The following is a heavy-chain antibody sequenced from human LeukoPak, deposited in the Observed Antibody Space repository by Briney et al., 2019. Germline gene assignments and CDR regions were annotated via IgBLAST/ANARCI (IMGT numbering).Heavy chain of an antibody. Sequence: GGSLRLSCAASGFTFSSYWMSWVRQAPGKGLEWVANIKQDGSEKYYVDSVKGRFTISRDNAKNSLYLQMNSLRAEDTAVYYCAKGGGSSGWYPPHYFDYWGQGTLVTVSS. D-gene: IGHD6-19*01. CDR3: AKGGGSSGWYPPHYFDY. V-gene: IGHV3-7*03. J-gene: IGHJ4*02. CDR2: IKQDGSEK. CDR1: GFTFSSYW.